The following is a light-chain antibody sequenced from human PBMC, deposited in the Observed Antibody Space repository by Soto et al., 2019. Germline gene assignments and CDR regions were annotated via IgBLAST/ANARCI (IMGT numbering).Light chain of an antibody. J-gene: IGKJ1*01. V-gene: IGKV1-27*01. CDR3: QNYNSAPRT. CDR2: GAS. Sequence: DMQTTQSPSFLSAAVGDRVTITCRASRGISNYLAWYQQRPGKVPKLLIYGASTLQSGVPSRFSGSGSGTDFTLTISSLQPEDIATYYCQNYNSAPRTFGQGTKVEIK. CDR1: RGISNY.